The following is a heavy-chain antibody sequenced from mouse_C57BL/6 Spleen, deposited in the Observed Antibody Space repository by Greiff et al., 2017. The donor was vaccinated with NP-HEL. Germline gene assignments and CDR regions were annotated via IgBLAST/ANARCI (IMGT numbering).Heavy chain of an antibody. CDR3: ARCPYGSSWDY. J-gene: IGHJ2*01. D-gene: IGHD1-1*01. Sequence: QVQLQQPGAELVRPGSSVKLSCKASGYTFTSYWMDWVKQRPGQGLEWIGNIYPSDSETHYNQKFKDKATLTVDKSSSTAYMQLSSLTSEDSAVYYCARCPYGSSWDYWGQGTTLTVSS. CDR1: GYTFTSYW. CDR2: IYPSDSET. V-gene: IGHV1-61*01.